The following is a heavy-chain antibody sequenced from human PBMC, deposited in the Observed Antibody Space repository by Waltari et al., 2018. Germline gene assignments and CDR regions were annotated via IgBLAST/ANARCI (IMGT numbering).Heavy chain of an antibody. CDR1: GDSIRSHF. CDR3: ARLPRGSVIIGAFDI. CDR2: MYFSGTK. J-gene: IGHJ3*02. V-gene: IGHV4-59*11. Sequence: VQLQESGPGLVKPSETLSLRCKVSGDSIRSHFGSSIRQAPGKGLEWIGHMYFSGTKDYNPSLKSRVAISIDTSKNHFSLNLRSVTAADTAIYYCARLPRGSVIIGAFDIWGQGTQVTVSS. D-gene: IGHD3-22*01.